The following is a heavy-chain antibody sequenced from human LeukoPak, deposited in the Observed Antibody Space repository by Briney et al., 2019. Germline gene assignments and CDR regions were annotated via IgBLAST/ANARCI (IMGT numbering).Heavy chain of an antibody. J-gene: IGHJ4*02. CDR3: ARDSGAWHHFDY. Sequence: ASVKVSCKATGYTFASYGIIWVRQAPGQGLEWMGWINTYNGNTDYAQRLLGRVTMTTDTSTNTAYMELRRLRSDDTAVYYCARDSGAWHHFDYWGQGTLVTVSS. CDR2: INTYNGNT. CDR1: GYTFASYG. V-gene: IGHV1-18*01. D-gene: IGHD4-17*01.